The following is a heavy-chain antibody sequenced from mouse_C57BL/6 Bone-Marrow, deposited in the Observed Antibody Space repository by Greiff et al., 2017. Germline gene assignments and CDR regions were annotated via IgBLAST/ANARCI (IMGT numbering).Heavy chain of an antibody. V-gene: IGHV5-12*01. Sequence: EVHLVESGGGLVQPGGSLKLSCAASGFTFSDYYMYWVSQTPEKRLDWVAYISNGGGSTYYPDTVKGRFTISRANAKNTLYLQMSRLKSEDTAMYYCARRGHHSPFAYWGQGTLVTVSA. CDR3: ARRGHHSPFAY. D-gene: IGHD2-12*01. J-gene: IGHJ3*01. CDR1: GFTFSDYY. CDR2: ISNGGGST.